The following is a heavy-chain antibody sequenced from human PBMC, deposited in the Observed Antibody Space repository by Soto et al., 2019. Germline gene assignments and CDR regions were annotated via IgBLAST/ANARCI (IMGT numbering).Heavy chain of an antibody. Sequence: ASVKVSCKAAGYTFTSYGISWVRQAPGQGLEWMGWMNPNSGNTGYAQKFQGRVTMTRNTSISTAYMELSSLRSEDTAVYYCAFCFSGYVRGAFDIWGQGTMVTVSS. D-gene: IGHD5-12*01. CDR2: MNPNSGNT. CDR3: AFCFSGYVRGAFDI. J-gene: IGHJ3*02. V-gene: IGHV1-8*02. CDR1: GYTFTSYG.